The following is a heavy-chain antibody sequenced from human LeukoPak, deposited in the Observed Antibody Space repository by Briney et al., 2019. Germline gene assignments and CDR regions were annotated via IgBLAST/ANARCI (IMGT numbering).Heavy chain of an antibody. D-gene: IGHD4-17*01. CDR3: ARESTVTAIYYYYMDV. CDR1: GGSISSSSYY. V-gene: IGHV4-39*07. Sequence: SETLSLTCTVSGGSISSSSYYWGWIRQPPGKGLEWIGSIYYSGSTYYNPSLKSRVTISVDTSKNQFSLKLSSVTAADTAVYYCARESTVTAIYYYYMDVWGKGTTVTVSS. CDR2: IYYSGST. J-gene: IGHJ6*03.